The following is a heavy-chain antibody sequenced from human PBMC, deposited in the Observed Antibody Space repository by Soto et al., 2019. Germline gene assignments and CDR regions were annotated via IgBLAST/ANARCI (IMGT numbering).Heavy chain of an antibody. V-gene: IGHV1-69*12. CDR1: GGTFSSYA. J-gene: IGHJ3*01. CDR2: IIPIFGTA. D-gene: IGHD3-22*01. CDR3: ARETYDSSGYYYQPG. Sequence: QVQLVQSGAEVKKPGSSVKVSCKASGGTFSSYAISWVRQAPGQGLEWMGGIIPIFGTANYAQKFQGRVTITADESTSTVYRELSSLRFEDTAVYYGARETYDSSGYYYQPGWGQGTMVTVSS.